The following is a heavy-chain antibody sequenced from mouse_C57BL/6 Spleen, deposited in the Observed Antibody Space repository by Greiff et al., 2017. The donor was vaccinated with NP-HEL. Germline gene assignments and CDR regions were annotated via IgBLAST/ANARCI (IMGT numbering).Heavy chain of an antibody. J-gene: IGHJ4*01. Sequence: EVKLVESGGGLVQPKGSLKLSCAASGFSFNTYAMNWVRQAPGKGLEWVARIRSKSNNYATYYADSVKDRFTISRDDSESMLYLQMNNLKTEDTAMYYCVRSYGAMDYWGQGTSVTVSS. D-gene: IGHD1-1*01. CDR3: VRSYGAMDY. V-gene: IGHV10-1*01. CDR2: IRSKSNNYAT. CDR1: GFSFNTYA.